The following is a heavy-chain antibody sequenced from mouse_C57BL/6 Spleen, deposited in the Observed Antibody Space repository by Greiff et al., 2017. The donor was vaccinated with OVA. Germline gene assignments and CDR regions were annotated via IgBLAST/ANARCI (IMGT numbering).Heavy chain of an antibody. CDR2: INYDGSST. CDR3: ARAEDYYGSSYEYFDV. D-gene: IGHD1-1*01. Sequence: EVQRVESEGGLVQPGSSMKLSCTASGFTFSDYYMAWVRQVPEKGLEWVANINYDGSSTYYLDSLKSRFIISRDNAKNILYLQMSSLKSEDTATYYCARAEDYYGSSYEYFDVWGTGTTVTVSS. J-gene: IGHJ1*03. CDR1: GFTFSDYY. V-gene: IGHV5-16*01.